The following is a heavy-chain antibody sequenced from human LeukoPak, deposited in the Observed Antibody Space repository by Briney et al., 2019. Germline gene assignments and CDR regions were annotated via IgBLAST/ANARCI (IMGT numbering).Heavy chain of an antibody. Sequence: YYSGSTYYNPSLKSRVTISLDTSKNQFSLKLSSVTAADTAIYYCARDLYFPDTSGYKDYWGQGILVTVSS. J-gene: IGHJ4*02. CDR2: YYSGST. D-gene: IGHD3-22*01. V-gene: IGHV4-39*07. CDR3: ARDLYFPDTSGYKDY.